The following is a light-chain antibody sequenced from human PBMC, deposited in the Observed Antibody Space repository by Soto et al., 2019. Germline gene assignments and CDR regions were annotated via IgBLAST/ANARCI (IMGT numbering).Light chain of an antibody. CDR2: GAS. CDR3: QQYGSSPLT. J-gene: IGKJ4*01. V-gene: IGKV3-20*01. Sequence: EIVLTQSPGTLSLSPGERATLSCRASQIVTSSYLAWYQQKPGQAPRLLIYGASSRATGIPDRFSGSGSETDFTLTISRLEPEDFAVYYCQQYGSSPLTFGGGTKVEIK. CDR1: QIVTSSY.